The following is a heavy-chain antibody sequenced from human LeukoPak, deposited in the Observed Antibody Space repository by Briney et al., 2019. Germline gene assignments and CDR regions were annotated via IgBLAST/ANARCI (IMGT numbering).Heavy chain of an antibody. CDR2: IYPGDSDT. CDR3: ARRGGSYPYYYYYMDV. CDR1: GSSFTSYW. Sequence: GASLQISCKGSGSSFTSYWIGWVRQMPGKGLEWMGIIYPGDSDTRYSPSFQGQVTISADKSISTAYLQWSSLKASDSAMYYCARRGGSYPYYYYYMDVWGKGTTVTVSS. D-gene: IGHD1-26*01. V-gene: IGHV5-51*01. J-gene: IGHJ6*03.